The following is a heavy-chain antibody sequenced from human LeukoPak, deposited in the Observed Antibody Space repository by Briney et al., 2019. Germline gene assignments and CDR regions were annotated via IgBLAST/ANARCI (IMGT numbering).Heavy chain of an antibody. J-gene: IGHJ3*02. D-gene: IGHD3-9*01. CDR1: GGSISSYY. Sequence: SETLSLTCTVSGGSISSYYWSWIRQPPGKGLEWIGYIYYSGSTNYNPSLKSRVTISVDTSKNQFSLKLSSVTAADTAVYYCARTYYDILTGYDDAFDIWGQGTMVILSS. V-gene: IGHV4-59*08. CDR3: ARTYYDILTGYDDAFDI. CDR2: IYYSGST.